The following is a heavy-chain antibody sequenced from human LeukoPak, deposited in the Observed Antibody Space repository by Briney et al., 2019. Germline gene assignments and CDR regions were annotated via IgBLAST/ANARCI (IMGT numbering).Heavy chain of an antibody. Sequence: SETLSLTCAVYGGSFSGYSWSWIRHPPGKGLDWMGKINQRGSPNYNPSLKSRVTISVDTSKNQFSLKLSSVTAADTAVYYCASSAGGDSSGYYYPRPYYFDYWGQGTLVTVSS. CDR2: INQRGSP. V-gene: IGHV4-34*01. J-gene: IGHJ4*02. D-gene: IGHD3-22*01. CDR1: GGSFSGYS. CDR3: ASSAGGDSSGYYYPRPYYFDY.